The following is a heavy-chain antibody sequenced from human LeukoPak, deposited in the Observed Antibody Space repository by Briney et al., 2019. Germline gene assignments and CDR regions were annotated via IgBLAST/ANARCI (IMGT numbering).Heavy chain of an antibody. V-gene: IGHV4-30-4*08. J-gene: IGHJ3*02. CDR1: GGSISSGDYY. CDR2: IYYSGST. Sequence: KPSETLSLTCTVSGGSISSGDYYWSWIRQPPGKGLEWIGYIYYSGSTYYNPSLKSRVTISVDTSKNQFSLKLSSVTAADTAVYYCARQGIVVVTPDAFDIWGQGTMVTVSS. D-gene: IGHD3-22*01. CDR3: ARQGIVVVTPDAFDI.